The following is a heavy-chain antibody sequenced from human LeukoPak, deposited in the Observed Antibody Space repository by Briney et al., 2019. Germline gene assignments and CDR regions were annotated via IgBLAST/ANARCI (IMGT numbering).Heavy chain of an antibody. CDR3: AEGGQWLRV. V-gene: IGHV4-4*07. D-gene: IGHD3-22*01. CDR2: ICYSGST. CDR1: GGSISNYF. Sequence: PSETLSLTCTVSGGSISNYFWSCIRQPAGKGLEWIGRICYSGSTNYNPSLKSRVTMSVDTSKNHFSLKLTSVTAVDPAVFYCAEGGQWLRVWGQGTLVTVSS. J-gene: IGHJ4*02.